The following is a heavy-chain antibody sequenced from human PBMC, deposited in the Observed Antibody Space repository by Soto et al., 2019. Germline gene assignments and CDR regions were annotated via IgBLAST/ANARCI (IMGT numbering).Heavy chain of an antibody. CDR2: IYSGGST. CDR3: AGDFPRAFYSSGWRGPVAPGY. Sequence: GSLRLSCAASGFTVSSNYMSWVRQAPGKGLEWVSVIYSGGSTYYADSVKGRFTISRDNSKNTLYLQMNSLRAEDTAVYYCAGDFPRAFYSSGWRGPVAPGYWGQGTLVTVSS. D-gene: IGHD6-19*01. CDR1: GFTVSSNY. V-gene: IGHV3-53*01. J-gene: IGHJ4*02.